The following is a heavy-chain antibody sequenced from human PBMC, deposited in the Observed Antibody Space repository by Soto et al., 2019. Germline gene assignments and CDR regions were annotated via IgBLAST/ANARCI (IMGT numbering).Heavy chain of an antibody. CDR1: GGSISSGGYY. Sequence: PSETLSLTCTVSGGSISSGGYYWSWIRQHPGKGLEWIGYIYYSGSTYYNPSLKSRVAISVDTSKNQFSLKLSSVTAADTAVYYCARLCYGDYGQASWFDPWGQGTLVTV. V-gene: IGHV4-31*03. D-gene: IGHD4-17*01. CDR2: IYYSGST. J-gene: IGHJ5*02. CDR3: ARLCYGDYGQASWFDP.